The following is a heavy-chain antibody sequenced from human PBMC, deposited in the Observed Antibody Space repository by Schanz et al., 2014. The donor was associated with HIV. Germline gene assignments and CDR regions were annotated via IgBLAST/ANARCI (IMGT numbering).Heavy chain of an antibody. J-gene: IGHJ6*02. Sequence: QVQLVQSGAEVKKPGASVKVSCKASGYTFTSYAITWVRQAPGQGLEYMGGIIPMFGTANYAQKFQGRVTVTADRSTSTAYMELSSLRSEDTAVYYCARDVVATISPKYYYYGMDVWGQGTTVTVSS. D-gene: IGHD5-12*01. CDR3: ARDVVATISPKYYYYGMDV. CDR2: IIPMFGTA. CDR1: GYTFTSYA. V-gene: IGHV1-69*06.